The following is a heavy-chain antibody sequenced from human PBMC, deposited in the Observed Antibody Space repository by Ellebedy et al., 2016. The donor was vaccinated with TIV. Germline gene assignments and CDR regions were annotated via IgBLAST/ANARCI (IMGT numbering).Heavy chain of an antibody. CDR1: GGSISSYY. V-gene: IGHV4-59*08. J-gene: IGHJ5*02. CDR2: IYYSGST. D-gene: IGHD1-26*01. CDR3: ARLWWELLIWFDP. Sequence: MPSETLSLTCTVSGGSISSYYWSWIRQPPGKGLEWIGYIYYSGSTNYNPSLKSRVTISVDTSKNQFSLKLSSVTAADTAVYYCARLWWELLIWFDPWGQGTLVTVSS.